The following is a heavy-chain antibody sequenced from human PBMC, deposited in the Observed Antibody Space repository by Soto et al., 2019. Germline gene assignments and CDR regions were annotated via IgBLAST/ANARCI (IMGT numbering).Heavy chain of an antibody. CDR2: INHSGST. D-gene: IGHD1-1*01. J-gene: IGHJ4*02. V-gene: IGHV4-34*01. Sequence: SETLSLTCAVYGGSFSGYYWSWIRQPPGKGLEWIGEINHSGSTNYNPSLKSRVTISVDTSKNQFSLKLSSVTAADTAVYYCARVNRPTVPYYFDYWGQGTLVTVSS. CDR1: GGSFSGYY. CDR3: ARVNRPTVPYYFDY.